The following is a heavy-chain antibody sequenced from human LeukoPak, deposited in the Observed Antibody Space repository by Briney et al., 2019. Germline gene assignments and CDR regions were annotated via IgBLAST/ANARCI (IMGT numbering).Heavy chain of an antibody. J-gene: IGHJ4*02. V-gene: IGHV3-48*04. CDR1: GFTFSSYS. D-gene: IGHD3-22*01. CDR3: ARVHSPYYYDSSALDY. Sequence: GGSLRLSCAASGFTFSSYSMNWVRQAPGKGLEWVSYISSSSSTIYYADSVKGRFTISRDNAKNSLYLQMNSLRAEDTAVYYCARVHSPYYYDSSALDYWGQGTLVTVSS. CDR2: ISSSSSTI.